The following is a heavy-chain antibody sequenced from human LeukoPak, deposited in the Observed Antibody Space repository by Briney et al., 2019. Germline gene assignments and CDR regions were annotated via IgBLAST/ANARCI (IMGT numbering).Heavy chain of an antibody. Sequence: ASVKVSCKASNYTFISYGISWVRQAPGQGLEWMGWISAYNGNTNYAQKLQGRVTMTTDTSTSTAYMELRSLRSDDTAVYYCARGVMITFGGVIVPYYFGYWGQGTLVTVSS. V-gene: IGHV1-18*01. CDR1: NYTFISYG. CDR3: ARGVMITFGGVIVPYYFGY. D-gene: IGHD3-16*02. J-gene: IGHJ4*02. CDR2: ISAYNGNT.